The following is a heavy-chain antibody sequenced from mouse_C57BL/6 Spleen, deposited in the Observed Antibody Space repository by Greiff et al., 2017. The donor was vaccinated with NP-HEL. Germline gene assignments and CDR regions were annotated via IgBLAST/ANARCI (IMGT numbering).Heavy chain of an antibody. CDR3: ANRYASGGFAY. CDR2: INPSSGYT. Sequence: VQLQQSGAELAKPGASVKLSCKASGYTFTSYWMHWVKQRPGQGLEWIGYINPSSGYTKYNQKFKDKDTLTADKSSSTAYMQLSSLTYEDSAVYYCANRYASGGFAYWGQGPLVTVSA. CDR1: GYTFTSYW. J-gene: IGHJ3*01. V-gene: IGHV1-7*01.